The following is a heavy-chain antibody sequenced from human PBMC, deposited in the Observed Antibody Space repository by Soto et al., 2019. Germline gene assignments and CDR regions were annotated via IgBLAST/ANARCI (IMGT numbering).Heavy chain of an antibody. J-gene: IGHJ4*02. Sequence: SAPTVVNPTQTLPVTCTFSGFSLSASGAGVGWIRQSPGKAPEWLALISWKDEKRYHPRVKSRLTITKDTSKNQVVLTMTDWDAVDTATYFCAHRYGGNYYRWYFDSWGQGTLVTVSS. CDR2: ISWKDEK. CDR1: GFSLSASGAG. V-gene: IGHV2-5*01. CDR3: AHRYGGNYYRWYFDS. D-gene: IGHD1-26*01.